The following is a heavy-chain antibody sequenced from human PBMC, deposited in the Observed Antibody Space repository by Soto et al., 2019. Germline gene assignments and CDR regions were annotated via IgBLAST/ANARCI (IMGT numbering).Heavy chain of an antibody. D-gene: IGHD4-17*01. J-gene: IGHJ4*02. CDR3: ASAPNYGDYLKDY. V-gene: IGHV3-48*01. Sequence: GGSLRLSCAASGFTFSSYSMNWVRQAPGKGLEWVSYISSSSSTIYYADSVKGRFTISRDNAKNSLYLQMNSLRAEDTAVYYCASAPNYGDYLKDYWGRGTLVTVSS. CDR2: ISSSSSTI. CDR1: GFTFSSYS.